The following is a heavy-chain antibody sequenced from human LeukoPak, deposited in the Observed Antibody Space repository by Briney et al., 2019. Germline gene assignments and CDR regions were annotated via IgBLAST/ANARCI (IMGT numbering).Heavy chain of an antibody. J-gene: IGHJ5*02. CDR1: GGSINNYY. D-gene: IGHD2-21*02. CDR3: ARAYCSGGCYSNFFDP. CDR2: IYYSGST. Sequence: SETLSLTCTVSGGSINNYYWSWIRQPPGKGLEWIGYIYYSGSTNYNPSLKSRVTISVDTSKNQFSLKLSSVTAADTAVYYCARAYCSGGCYSNFFDPWGQGTLVTVSS. V-gene: IGHV4-59*01.